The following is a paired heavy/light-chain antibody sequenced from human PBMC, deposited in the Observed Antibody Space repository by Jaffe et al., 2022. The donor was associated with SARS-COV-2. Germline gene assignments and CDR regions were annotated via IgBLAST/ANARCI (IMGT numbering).Light chain of an antibody. Sequence: EIMMTQSPATLSVSPGDTATLSCRASQSVGNNLAWYQQKPGQAPRLLISRASTRATGIPARFSGSGSGTEFSLTISSLQSEDFAVYYCQQYNKWPFTFGPGTKVDIK. CDR3: QQYNKWPFT. CDR1: QSVGNN. J-gene: IGKJ3*01. CDR2: RAS. V-gene: IGKV3-15*01.
Heavy chain of an antibody. CDR3: ARSDSGPYLY. CDR1: GFTFSVYA. Sequence: QVQLVESGGGVVQPGRSLRLSCATSGFTFSVYALHWVRQAPGKGLEWVAFISYDGNTEYYADSVKGRFTISRDNSKNTLDLHMSGLRGEDTAVYYCARSDSGPYLYWGQGTLVTVSS. D-gene: IGHD1-26*01. CDR2: ISYDGNTE. V-gene: IGHV3-30-3*01. J-gene: IGHJ4*02.